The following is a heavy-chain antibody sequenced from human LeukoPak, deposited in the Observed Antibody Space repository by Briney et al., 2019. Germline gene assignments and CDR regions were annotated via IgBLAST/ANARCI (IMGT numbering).Heavy chain of an antibody. CDR3: AGDDSARDDSGAYHY. Sequence: SETLSLTCTVSGDSMNNFYWTWIRQSAGKGLEWTGRVHLSGSTNYSPSLRSRVAISLDRSRNQFSLKLTSVTAADTAVYYCAGDDSARDDSGAYHYWGKGTLVTVSS. D-gene: IGHD1-26*01. CDR1: GDSMNNFY. J-gene: IGHJ4*02. CDR2: VHLSGST. V-gene: IGHV4-4*07.